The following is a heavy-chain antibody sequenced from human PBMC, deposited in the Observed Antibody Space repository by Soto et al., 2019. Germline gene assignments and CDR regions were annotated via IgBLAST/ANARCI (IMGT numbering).Heavy chain of an antibody. CDR2: ISWNSGSI. CDR1: GFTFDDYA. CDR3: AKGTGGSGMGNWFDP. J-gene: IGHJ5*02. V-gene: IGHV3-9*01. Sequence: EVQLVESGGGLVQPGRSLRLSCAASGFTFDDYAMHWVRQAPGKGLEWVSGISWNSGSIGYVDSVKGRFTISRDNAKNSLYLQMNSLRAEDTALYYCAKGTGGSGMGNWFDPWGQGTLVTVSS. D-gene: IGHD3-10*01.